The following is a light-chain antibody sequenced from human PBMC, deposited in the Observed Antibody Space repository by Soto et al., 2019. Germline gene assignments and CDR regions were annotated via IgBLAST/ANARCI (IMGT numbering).Light chain of an antibody. J-gene: IGKJ1*01. V-gene: IGKV3-15*01. CDR3: QQYGSSPWT. CDR2: DAS. Sequence: EVVMTQSPATLSVSAGDTATLSCSASQSISSSLAWYQQKPGQAPRLLIYDASTGATGVPARFSGSGSGTEFTLTINSLQSEDFAVYYCQQYGSSPWTLGQGTKVDIK. CDR1: QSISSS.